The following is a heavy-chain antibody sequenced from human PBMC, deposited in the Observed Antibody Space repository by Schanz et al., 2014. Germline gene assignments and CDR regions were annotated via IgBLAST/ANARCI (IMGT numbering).Heavy chain of an antibody. Sequence: QVELVESGGGVVQPGRSLRLSCAASGFTFSNFGMHWVRQAPGKGLEWVAFIWHDVTKRSYADSVKGRFTVSRDNSKNTLYLQMNSLTTEDTAVYYCAKDQTDSVCYNDCSFDYWGQGTLLTVSS. V-gene: IGHV3-30*02. J-gene: IGHJ4*02. CDR1: GFTFSNFG. D-gene: IGHD2-21*01. CDR2: IWHDVTKR. CDR3: AKDQTDSVCYNDCSFDY.